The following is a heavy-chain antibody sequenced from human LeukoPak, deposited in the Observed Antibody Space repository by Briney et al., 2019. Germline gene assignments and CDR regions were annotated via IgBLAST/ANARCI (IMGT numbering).Heavy chain of an antibody. J-gene: IGHJ4*02. V-gene: IGHV3-23*01. CDR1: GFTFINYA. CDR2: ISGSGDST. CDR3: AKEFNRGLPDY. Sequence: GGSLRLSCAASGFTFINYAMTWVRQAPGKGLEWVSAISGSGDSTFNADSVKGRFTISRDNSKNTLYLQMSSLRAEDTAVYYCAKEFNRGLPDYWGQGTLVTVPS. D-gene: IGHD2-21*01.